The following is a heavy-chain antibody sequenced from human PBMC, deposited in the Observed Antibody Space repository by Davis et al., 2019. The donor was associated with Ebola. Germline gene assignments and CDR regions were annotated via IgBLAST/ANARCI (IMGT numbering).Heavy chain of an antibody. J-gene: IGHJ2*01. V-gene: IGHV1-8*02. D-gene: IGHD6-19*01. CDR3: ARASSSGWYVDFDL. CDR2: MNPNSGNT. Sequence: ASVKVSCKASGYTFTGYYMHWVRQATGQGLEWMGWMNPNSGNTGYAQKFQGRVTMTRNTSISTAYMELSSLRSEDTAVYYCARASSSGWYVDFDLWGRGTLVTVSS. CDR1: GYTFTGYY.